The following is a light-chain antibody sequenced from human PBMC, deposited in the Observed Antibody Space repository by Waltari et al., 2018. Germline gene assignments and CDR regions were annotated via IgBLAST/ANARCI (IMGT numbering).Light chain of an antibody. Sequence: QSVLTQPPSVSGAPGQRVTISCSGTSSNFGNFYIQWYQQFPGMAPKLIIYENSKRASGVSDRFSASHSGSSASLTITGLQSEDEADYYCQSCDKTLKDVFGSGTHLTVL. J-gene: IGLJ6*01. CDR1: SSNFGNFY. V-gene: IGLV1-40*01. CDR3: QSCDKTLKDV. CDR2: ENS.